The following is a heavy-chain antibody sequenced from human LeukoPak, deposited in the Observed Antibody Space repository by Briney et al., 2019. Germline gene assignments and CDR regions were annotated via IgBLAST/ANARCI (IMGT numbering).Heavy chain of an antibody. Sequence: GGSLRLSCAASGFTFSDSAIHWVRQASGEGLEWVGRIRDKGYGHATAYAASVKGRLTLSRDDSKNTAYLQMNSLKTEDTALYYCTTPNEGNWFDPWGQGTLVTVSS. J-gene: IGHJ5*02. CDR2: IRDKGYGHAT. CDR3: TTPNEGNWFDP. CDR1: GFTFSDSA. V-gene: IGHV3-73*01. D-gene: IGHD2-8*01.